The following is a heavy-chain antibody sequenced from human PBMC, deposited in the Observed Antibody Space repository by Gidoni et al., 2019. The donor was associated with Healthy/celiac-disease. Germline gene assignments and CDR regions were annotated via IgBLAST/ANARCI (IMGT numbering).Heavy chain of an antibody. CDR1: GFTFSSYW. CDR3: ARDPGYSFKPGFDY. CDR2: IKQDGSEK. Sequence: EVQLVESGGGLVQPGGSLRLSCAASGFTFSSYWMSWVRQAPGKGLGWVANIKQDGSEKYYVDSVKGRFTISRDNAKNSLYLQMNSLRAEDTAVYYCARDPGYSFKPGFDYWGQGTLVTVSS. J-gene: IGHJ4*02. V-gene: IGHV3-7*05. D-gene: IGHD5-18*01.